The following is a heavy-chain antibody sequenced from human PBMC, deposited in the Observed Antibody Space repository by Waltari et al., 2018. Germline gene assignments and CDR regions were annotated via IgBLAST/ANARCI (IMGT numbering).Heavy chain of an antibody. Sequence: QVQLQESGPGLVKPSQTLSLTCTVSGGSISSGSYYWSWIRQPAWKGLEWIGRIYTSGSTNYNPSLKSRVTISVDTSKNQFSLKLSSVTAADTAVYYCARDHPRGGYSYALYGMDVWGQGTTVTVSS. CDR2: IYTSGST. CDR3: ARDHPRGGYSYALYGMDV. V-gene: IGHV4-61*02. J-gene: IGHJ6*02. CDR1: GGSISSGSYY. D-gene: IGHD5-18*01.